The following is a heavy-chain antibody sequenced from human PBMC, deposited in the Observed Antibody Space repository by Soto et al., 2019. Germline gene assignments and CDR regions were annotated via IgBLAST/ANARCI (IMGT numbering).Heavy chain of an antibody. CDR3: ATGGRGYSSAPRFYVEC. V-gene: IGHV1-69*12. D-gene: IGHD5-18*01. Sequence: QVQLVQSGAEVKKPGSSVKVTCKASGGTFSSNAISWVRQAPGQGLEWMGGIIPIFGTAHYAQKFQGRVTITADESTSTGSMELSSLKSEDTAGYYCATGGRGYSSAPRFYVECWGQGTLVTVSS. CDR1: GGTFSSNA. CDR2: IIPIFGTA. J-gene: IGHJ4*02.